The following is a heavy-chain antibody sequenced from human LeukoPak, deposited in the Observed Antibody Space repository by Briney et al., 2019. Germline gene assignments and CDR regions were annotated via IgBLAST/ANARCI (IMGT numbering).Heavy chain of an antibody. J-gene: IGHJ6*03. D-gene: IGHD6-6*01. CDR3: AKDKSIAAPVYYMDV. CDR2: IRYDGSNK. V-gene: IGHV3-30*02. Sequence: GGSLRLSCAASGFTFSSYGMHWVRQAPGKGLEWVAFIRYDGSNKYYADSVKGRFTISRDNSKNTLYLQMNSLRAEDTAVYYCAKDKSIAAPVYYMDVWRKATTVTVSS. CDR1: GFTFSSYG.